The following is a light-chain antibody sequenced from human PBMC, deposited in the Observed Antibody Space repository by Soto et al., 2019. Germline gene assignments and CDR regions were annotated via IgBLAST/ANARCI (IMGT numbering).Light chain of an antibody. Sequence: EIVLTQSPGTLSLSPGERATLSCRASQSVYKNFLAWYQQKPGQAPRLLINGASNRATGIPDRVSCSGSGTDCSLTIDRLEPEDFEVYFCHQYGSSPPTFGGGTKVAIK. CDR1: QSVYKNF. V-gene: IGKV3-20*01. CDR2: GAS. CDR3: HQYGSSPPT. J-gene: IGKJ4*01.